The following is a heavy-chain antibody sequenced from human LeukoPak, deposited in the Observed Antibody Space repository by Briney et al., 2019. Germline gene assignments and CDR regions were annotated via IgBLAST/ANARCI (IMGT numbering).Heavy chain of an antibody. CDR3: AKDLYSGGWNVFDY. CDR1: EFTFSSYG. V-gene: IGHV3-23*01. Sequence: GGSLRLTCAASEFTFSSYGMSWVRQAPGRGLEWVSSISGSGDRTYYADSVKGRFTVSRDNSKSTLYLEMNSLRAEDTAIFYCAKDLYSGGWNVFDYWGQGTLVTVSS. J-gene: IGHJ4*02. D-gene: IGHD6-25*01. CDR2: ISGSGDRT.